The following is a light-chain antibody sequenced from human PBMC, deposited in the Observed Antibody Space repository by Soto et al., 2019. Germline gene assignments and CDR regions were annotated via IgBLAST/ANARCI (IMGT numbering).Light chain of an antibody. V-gene: IGLV1-51*02. CDR1: SSNIGSND. CDR3: GTWDSSLIAL. CDR2: ENS. Sequence: TQPPPMSAAPRQKVTISCSGNSSNIGSNDVSWYQQLPGKAPKLLIYENSQRPSGIPDRFSGSKSGTSATLGITGLQTGDEADYYCGTWDSSLIALFGTGTKVTVL. J-gene: IGLJ1*01.